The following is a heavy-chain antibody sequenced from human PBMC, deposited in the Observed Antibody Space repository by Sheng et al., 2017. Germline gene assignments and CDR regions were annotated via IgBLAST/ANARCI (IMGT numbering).Heavy chain of an antibody. CDR3: ARAHGFDYYGMDV. CDR2: INHSGST. CDR1: GGSFSGYY. Sequence: QVQLQQWGAGLLKPSETLSLTCAVYGGSFSGYYWSWIRQPPGKGLEWIGEINHSGSTNYNPSLKSRVTISVDTSKNQFSLKLSSVTAADTAVYYCARAHGFDYYGMDVWGQGDHGHRLL. V-gene: IGHV4-34*01. D-gene: IGHD3-3*01. J-gene: IGHJ6*02.